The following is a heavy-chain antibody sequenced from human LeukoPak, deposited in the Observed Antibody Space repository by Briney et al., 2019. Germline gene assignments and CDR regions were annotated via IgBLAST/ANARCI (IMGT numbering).Heavy chain of an antibody. CDR1: GFTVSSNS. CDR3: ARYGSGSYFDH. CDR2: IYPGGGT. D-gene: IGHD3-10*01. J-gene: IGHJ4*02. Sequence: PGGSLRLSCAASGFTVSSNSMSWVRQAPGKGLEWVSLIYPGGGTYYADSVRGRFTVSRDNSKNTLFLQMNSLRAEDTAVYYCARYGSGSYFDHWGQGALVTVSS. V-gene: IGHV3-53*01.